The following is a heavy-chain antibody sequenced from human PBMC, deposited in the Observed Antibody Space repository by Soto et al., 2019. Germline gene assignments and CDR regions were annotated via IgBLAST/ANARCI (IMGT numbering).Heavy chain of an antibody. CDR1: GFSFGNDW. V-gene: IGHV3-7*01. CDR3: ARPERNSKYHPLLS. J-gene: IGHJ4*02. D-gene: IGHD1-1*01. Sequence: GGSLRLSCIASGFSFGNDWMGWVRQAPGKGLEWVANIKEDGSEKFSVDSVRGQFTISRDNAKNSLYLQMNSPRADDTAVYYCARPERNSKYHPLLSWGQGTLVTVSS. CDR2: IKEDGSEK.